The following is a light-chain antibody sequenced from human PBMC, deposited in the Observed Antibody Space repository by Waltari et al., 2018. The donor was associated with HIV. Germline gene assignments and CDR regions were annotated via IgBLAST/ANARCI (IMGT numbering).Light chain of an antibody. Sequence: FELTQPPTVSVSPGETANIPCSGDPLSLKYHCWYQQKAGQSPVLVIYADSKRPSGIPDRFSGSNSGNTSTLTIYGAQTVDEADYYCQAWDTIREVFGGGTRLTVL. CDR1: PLSLKY. CDR3: QAWDTIREV. CDR2: ADS. J-gene: IGLJ3*02. V-gene: IGLV3-1*01.